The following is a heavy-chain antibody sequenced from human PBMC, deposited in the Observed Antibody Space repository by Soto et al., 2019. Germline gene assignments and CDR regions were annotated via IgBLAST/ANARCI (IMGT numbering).Heavy chain of an antibody. CDR2: MYYDATT. J-gene: IGHJ4*02. CDR1: GFLVSRND. V-gene: IGHV3-53*01. D-gene: IGHD2-21*01. Sequence: EVQLVESGGGLVQPWVSLRLSCAASGFLVSRNDMTWVRQAPGKGLDGVSVMYYDATTHYVESVKGRFSIARDNSKNTVYLQLSRLTAADTAVYYWARSPYCGPECNSGEFEYWGQGTLVTVS. CDR3: ARSPYCGPECNSGEFEY.